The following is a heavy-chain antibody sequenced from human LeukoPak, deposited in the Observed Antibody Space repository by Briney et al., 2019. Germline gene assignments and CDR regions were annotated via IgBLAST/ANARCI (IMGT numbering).Heavy chain of an antibody. V-gene: IGHV4-31*03. Sequence: SQTLSLTCTVSGGSISSGGYYWRWIRQHPGKGREWIGYIYYGGSTYYNPSLKSRVTISVDTSKTQFSLKLRSVTPADTAVSYCARDRVGVAGYYYYGIDVWGQGTTVTVSS. CDR2: IYYGGST. CDR1: GGSISSGGYY. D-gene: IGHD6-19*01. CDR3: ARDRVGVAGYYYYGIDV. J-gene: IGHJ6*02.